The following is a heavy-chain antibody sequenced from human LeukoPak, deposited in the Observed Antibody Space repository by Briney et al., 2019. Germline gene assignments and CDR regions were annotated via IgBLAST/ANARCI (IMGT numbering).Heavy chain of an antibody. D-gene: IGHD3-22*01. Sequence: PGGSLRLSCAASGFTFSSYSMNWVRQAPGKGLEWVSAISGSGGSTYYADSVKGRFTISRDNSKNTLYLQMNSLRAEDTAVYYCAKDHGNYYDSSGYYRDWGQGTLVTVSS. CDR2: ISGSGGST. CDR3: AKDHGNYYDSSGYYRD. V-gene: IGHV3-23*01. J-gene: IGHJ4*02. CDR1: GFTFSSYS.